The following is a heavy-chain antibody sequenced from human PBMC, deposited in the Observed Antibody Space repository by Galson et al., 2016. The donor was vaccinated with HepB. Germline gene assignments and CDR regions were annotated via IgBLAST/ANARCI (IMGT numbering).Heavy chain of an antibody. CDR2: IYSSGST. V-gene: IGHV4-59*11. J-gene: IGHJ5*02. D-gene: IGHD3-3*01. Sequence: SETLSLTCTVSDGSISNHYWSWIRQPPGKEPEWIGYIYSSGSTDYSPSLRSRVTISLDTSRDQFSLKLTTVTAADTAVYFCARAVLEWSFGVPSGGFGFDPWGQGTLVIVSS. CDR1: DGSISNHY. CDR3: ARAVLEWSFGVPSGGFGFDP.